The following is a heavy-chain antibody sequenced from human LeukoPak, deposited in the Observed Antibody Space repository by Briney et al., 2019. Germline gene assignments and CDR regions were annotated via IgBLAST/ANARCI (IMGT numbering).Heavy chain of an antibody. V-gene: IGHV4-59*01. CDR3: AKEAGGWELPNPFDY. Sequence: PSETLSLTCTVSGGSISSYYWSWIRQPPGKGLEWIGYISYSGSTNYNSSLKSRVTISVDTSKNQFSLKLRSVTAADTAVYYCAKEAGGWELPNPFDYWGQGTLVTVSS. D-gene: IGHD1-26*01. CDR2: ISYSGST. J-gene: IGHJ4*02. CDR1: GGSISSYY.